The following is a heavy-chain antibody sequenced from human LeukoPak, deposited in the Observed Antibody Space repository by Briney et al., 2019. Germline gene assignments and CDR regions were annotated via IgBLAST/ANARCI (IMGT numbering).Heavy chain of an antibody. CDR2: IRYDGSNK. J-gene: IGHJ3*02. D-gene: IGHD5-12*01. V-gene: IGHV3-30*02. CDR1: GFTFSSYG. CDR3: AKDDTYSGYAAGGAFDI. Sequence: GGSLRLSCAASGFTFSSYGMHWVRQAPGKGLEWVAFIRYDGSNKDYADSVKGRFTISRDNSKNTLYLQMNSLRAEDTAVYYCAKDDTYSGYAAGGAFDIWGQGTMVTVSS.